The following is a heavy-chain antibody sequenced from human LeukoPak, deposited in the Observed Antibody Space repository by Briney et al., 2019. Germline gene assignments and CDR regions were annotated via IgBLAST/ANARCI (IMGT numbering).Heavy chain of an antibody. CDR2: ISHTSEYT. Sequence: RGSLRLSCAASGFTFSSYTMSWVRQAPGEGLEWVSAISHTSEYTYHADSVKGRCTISKDHSKATLYLQMSGLRAEDTGMYYCAKGRSAGRPYYFDLWGEKTRDSVST. V-gene: IGHV3-23*01. CDR3: AKGRSAGRPYYFDL. J-gene: IGHJ4*02. D-gene: IGHD3-10*01. CDR1: GFTFSSYT.